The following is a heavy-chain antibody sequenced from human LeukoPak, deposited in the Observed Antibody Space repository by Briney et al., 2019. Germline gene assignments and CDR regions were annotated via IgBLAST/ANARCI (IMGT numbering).Heavy chain of an antibody. CDR3: VQDGPLRSDY. D-gene: IGHD5/OR15-5a*01. V-gene: IGHV4-4*07. CDR1: GASISAYY. CDR2: IFASGTT. J-gene: IGHJ4*02. Sequence: PSETLSLTCTVSGASISAYYWSWIRQPAGKGLEWIGRIFASGTTNYNPSLESRATMSVDTSKNQFSLKLSLVTAADTAVYYCVQDGPLRSDYWGQGTLVTVSS.